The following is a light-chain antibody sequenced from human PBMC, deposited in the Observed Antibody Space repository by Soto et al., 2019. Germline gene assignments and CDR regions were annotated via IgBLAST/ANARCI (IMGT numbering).Light chain of an antibody. J-gene: IGLJ2*01. CDR3: QSYDSSVSGVV. V-gene: IGLV1-40*01. CDR2: GNN. CDR1: SSNIGAGYD. Sequence: QSVLTQPPSVSGAPGQRVTIPCTGSSSNIGAGYDVHWYQHLPGIAPKLLIYGNNNRPSGVPDRFAGSKSGTSASLAITGLQADDEAHYHCQSYDSSVSGVVFGGGTKLTVL.